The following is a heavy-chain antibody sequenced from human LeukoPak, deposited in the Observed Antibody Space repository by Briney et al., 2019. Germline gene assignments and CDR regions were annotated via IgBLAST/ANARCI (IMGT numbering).Heavy chain of an antibody. CDR2: ISSSSYI. J-gene: IGHJ4*02. CDR3: ARRRLWFGELPIDY. CDR1: GFTFSSYS. D-gene: IGHD3-10*01. V-gene: IGHV3-21*01. Sequence: GGSLRLSCAASGFTFSSYSMNWVRQAPGKGLEWVSSISSSSYIYYADSVKGRFTISRDNAKNSLYLQMNSLRAEDTAVYYCARRRLWFGELPIDYWGQGTLVTVSS.